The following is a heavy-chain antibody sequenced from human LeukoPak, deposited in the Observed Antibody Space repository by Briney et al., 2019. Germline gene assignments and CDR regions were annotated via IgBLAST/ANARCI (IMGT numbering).Heavy chain of an antibody. CDR2: INPDAGDT. CDR3: ARLSTATRHWLAASDI. D-gene: IGHD6-19*01. V-gene: IGHV1-2*06. Sequence: ASVKVSCKASGYSFTDYSLYWVRQAPGQGLEWMGRINPDAGDTNYAQTFQGRITMTRDTSISTAYMELSSLKSDDTAVYYCARLSTATRHWLAASDIWGQGTVVTVSS. CDR1: GYSFTDYS. J-gene: IGHJ3*02.